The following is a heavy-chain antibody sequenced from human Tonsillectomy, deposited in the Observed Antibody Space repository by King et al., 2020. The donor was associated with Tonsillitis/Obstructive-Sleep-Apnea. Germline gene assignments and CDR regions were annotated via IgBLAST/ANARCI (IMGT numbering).Heavy chain of an antibody. CDR1: GFTFSSYW. J-gene: IGHJ4*02. CDR3: ARDRYFDWLRDVYYFSY. CDR2: IKQDGSEK. V-gene: IGHV3-7*03. Sequence: VQLVESGGGLVQPGGSLRLSCVASGFTFSSYWMSWVRQAPGKGLEWVANIKQDGSEKYYVDSVKGRFTISRDNAKNSLYLQMNSLRAEDTAVYYCARDRYFDWLRDVYYFSYWGQGTLVSVSS. D-gene: IGHD3-9*01.